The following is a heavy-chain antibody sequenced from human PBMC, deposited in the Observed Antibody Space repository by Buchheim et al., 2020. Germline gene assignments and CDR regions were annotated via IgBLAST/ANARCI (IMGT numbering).Heavy chain of an antibody. Sequence: QVQLVQSGAEVKKPGAPVKVSCQAPGYTSTGYYIHWARQAPGQGLEWVGWINPYSGDTNYAQKSQGRVTMTRDTSIRTSYMELSRLRSDDTAIYYCARGGVRVHHPEYCRSTTCPNDYWGQGTL. V-gene: IGHV1-2*02. CDR2: INPYSGDT. D-gene: IGHD2-2*01. CDR1: GYTSTGYY. J-gene: IGHJ4*02. CDR3: ARGGVRVHHPEYCRSTTCPNDY.